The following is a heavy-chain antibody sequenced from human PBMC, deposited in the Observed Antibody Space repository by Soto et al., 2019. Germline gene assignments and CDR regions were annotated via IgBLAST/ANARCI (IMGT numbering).Heavy chain of an antibody. CDR2: ISAYNGNI. CDR3: ARLLRWSTGYYYTMDV. CDR1: GYTFTSHG. Sequence: QVQLLQSGAEMKKPGASVKVSCKASGYTFTSHGITWVRQAPGQGLDWMGWISAYNGNIDYAQKLQGRVTMTTDTSTRTAYMELRSVRFDATAVYYCARLLRWSTGYYYTMDVWGQGTTVSVSS. J-gene: IGHJ6*02. D-gene: IGHD4-17*01. V-gene: IGHV1-18*01.